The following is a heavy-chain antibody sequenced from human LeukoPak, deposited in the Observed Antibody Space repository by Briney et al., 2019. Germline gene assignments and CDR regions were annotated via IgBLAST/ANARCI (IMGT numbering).Heavy chain of an antibody. D-gene: IGHD1-26*01. Sequence: SETLSLTCTVSGGSISSYYWSWIRQPAGKGLEWIGRIYTSGSTNYNPSLKSRVTMSVDTSKNQFSLKLSSVTAADTAVYYCARSSIVGATPQYYYYYMDVWGKGTTVTVSS. J-gene: IGHJ6*03. V-gene: IGHV4-4*07. CDR3: ARSSIVGATPQYYYYYMDV. CDR1: GGSISSYY. CDR2: IYTSGST.